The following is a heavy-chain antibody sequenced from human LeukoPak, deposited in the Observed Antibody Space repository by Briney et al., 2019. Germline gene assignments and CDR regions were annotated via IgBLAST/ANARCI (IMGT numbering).Heavy chain of an antibody. V-gene: IGHV3-11*04. J-gene: IGHJ2*01. D-gene: IGHD2-15*01. CDR3: ARAPRVVVVAANDWYFDL. Sequence: PGGSLRLSCAASGFTFSDNYMSWIRQAPGKGLEWVSYISSSGSTIYYADSVKGRFTISRDNAKNTLYLQMNSLRAEDTAVYYCARAPRVVVVAANDWYFDLWGRGTLVTVSS. CDR2: ISSSGSTI. CDR1: GFTFSDNY.